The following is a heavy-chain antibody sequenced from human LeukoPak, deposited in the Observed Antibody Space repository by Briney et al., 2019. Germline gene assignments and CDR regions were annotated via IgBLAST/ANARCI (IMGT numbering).Heavy chain of an antibody. V-gene: IGHV3-73*01. J-gene: IGHJ6*03. CDR2: IRSKANNYAT. D-gene: IGHD4-11*01. Sequence: GGSLRLSCAASGFTFSGSAVHWVRQASGKGLEWVGRIRSKANNYATAYAASLKGRFTISRDGSKNTAYLQMNSLRTEDTAVYYCTRTYSDNYYSYYMDVWGKGTTVTISS. CDR1: GFTFSGSA. CDR3: TRTYSDNYYSYYMDV.